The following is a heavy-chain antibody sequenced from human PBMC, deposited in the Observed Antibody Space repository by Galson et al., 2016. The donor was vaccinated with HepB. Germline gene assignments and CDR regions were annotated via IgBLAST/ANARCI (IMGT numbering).Heavy chain of an antibody. CDR1: GSRFTSSW. CDR2: IDPIDSYS. Sequence: QSGAEVKKPGESLRISCKTSGSRFTSSWITWVRQMPGKAPEWMGRIDPIDSYSNYSPSFQGHVTMSADKSISTAYLQWSSLKPSDTAMYYCARPLPSALSNNGGAFDIWGQGTMVTVSS. D-gene: IGHD1/OR15-1a*01. CDR3: ARPLPSALSNNGGAFDI. J-gene: IGHJ3*02. V-gene: IGHV5-10-1*01.